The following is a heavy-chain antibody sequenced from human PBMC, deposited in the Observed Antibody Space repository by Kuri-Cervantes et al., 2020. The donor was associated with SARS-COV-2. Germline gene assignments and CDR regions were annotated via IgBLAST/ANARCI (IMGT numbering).Heavy chain of an antibody. CDR1: GFTVSSNY. D-gene: IGHD3-22*01. CDR3: ARPSNFHHDSGTYV. J-gene: IGHJ6*02. V-gene: IGHV3-53*01. CDR2: IYSGGGT. Sequence: GGSLRLSCAASGFTVSSNYMSWVRQAPGKGLEWVSVIYSGGGTYYADSVKGRFTISRDNYKNTLYLQMNSLRAEDTAVYYCARPSNFHHDSGTYVWGQGTTVTVSS.